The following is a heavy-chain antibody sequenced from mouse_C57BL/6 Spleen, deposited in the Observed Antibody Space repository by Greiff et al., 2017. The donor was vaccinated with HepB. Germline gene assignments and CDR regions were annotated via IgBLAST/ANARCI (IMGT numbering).Heavy chain of an antibody. V-gene: IGHV5-4*03. CDR2: ISDGGSYT. Sequence: EVKLMESGGGLVKPGGSLKLSCAASGVTFSSYAMSWVRQTPEKRLEWVATISDGGSYTYYPDNVKGRFTISRDNAKNNLYLQMSHLKSEDTAMYYCARGDTTVVAPFAYWGQGTLVTVSA. CDR1: GVTFSSYA. CDR3: ARGDTTVVAPFAY. J-gene: IGHJ3*01. D-gene: IGHD1-1*01.